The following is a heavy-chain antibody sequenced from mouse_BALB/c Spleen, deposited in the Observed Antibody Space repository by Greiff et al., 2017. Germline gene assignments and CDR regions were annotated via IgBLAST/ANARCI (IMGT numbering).Heavy chain of an antibody. CDR3: AREEEVRRAMDY. CDR2: INPSTGYT. CDR1: GYTFTSYW. V-gene: IGHV1S26*01. Sequence: QVQLQQSGAELVKPGASVKMSCKASGYTFTSYWMHWVKQRPGQGLEWIGYINPSTGYTEYNQKFKDKATLTADKSSSTAYMQLSSLTSEDSAVYYCAREEEVRRAMDYWGQGTSVTVSS. J-gene: IGHJ4*01.